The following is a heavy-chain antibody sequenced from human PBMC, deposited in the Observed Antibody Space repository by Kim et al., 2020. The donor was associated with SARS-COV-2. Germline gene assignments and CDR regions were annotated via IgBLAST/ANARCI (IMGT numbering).Heavy chain of an antibody. CDR1: GGSISSSSYY. CDR3: ARPSAAGKFDY. J-gene: IGHJ4*02. V-gene: IGHV4-39*01. CDR2: IYYSGST. Sequence: SETLSLTCTVSGGSISSSSYYWGWIRQPPGKGLEWIGCIYYSGSTHYNPSLKSRVTISVDTSKNQFSLKLSSVTAADTAVYYCARPSAAGKFDYWGQGTLVTVSS. D-gene: IGHD6-13*01.